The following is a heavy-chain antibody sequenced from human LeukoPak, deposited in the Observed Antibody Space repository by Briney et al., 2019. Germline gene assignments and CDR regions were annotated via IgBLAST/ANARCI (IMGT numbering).Heavy chain of an antibody. CDR1: GFTVSINY. J-gene: IGHJ5*02. CDR3: AKGYYYDSSGYYRNWFDP. CDR2: ISGSGGST. Sequence: GGSLRLSCAASGFTVSINYMTWVRQAPGKGLEWVSAISGSGGSTYYADSVKGRFTISRDNSKNTLYLQMNSLRAEDTAVYYCAKGYYYDSSGYYRNWFDPWGQGTLVTVSS. D-gene: IGHD3-22*01. V-gene: IGHV3-23*01.